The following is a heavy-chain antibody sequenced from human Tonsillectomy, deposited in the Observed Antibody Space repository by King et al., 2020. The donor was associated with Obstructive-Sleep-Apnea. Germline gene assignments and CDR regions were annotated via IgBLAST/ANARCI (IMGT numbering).Heavy chain of an antibody. V-gene: IGHV3-74*01. J-gene: IGHJ4*02. Sequence: VQLVESGGGFVQPGGSLRLSCAASGFIFSSYWMHWVRQVPGKGLVWVSRINNDGSTTSYADSVKGRFTISRDNAKRPLFLQMDSLRAEDTAVFYCARDRDYYDSSGYYYSEGFDYWGQGTLVTVSS. D-gene: IGHD3-22*01. CDR2: INNDGSTT. CDR1: GFIFSSYW. CDR3: ARDRDYYDSSGYYYSEGFDY.